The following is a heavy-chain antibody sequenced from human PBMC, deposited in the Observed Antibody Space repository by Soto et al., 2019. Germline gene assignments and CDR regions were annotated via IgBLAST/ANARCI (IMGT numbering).Heavy chain of an antibody. CDR2: IKQDGSEK. Sequence: PGGSLRLSCAASGLTFSSYWMSWVRQAPGKGLEWVANIKQDGSEKYYVDSVKGRFTISRDNAKNSLYLQMNSLRAEDTAVYYCARDRSGWIDAFDIWGQGTMVTVSS. V-gene: IGHV3-7*01. CDR1: GLTFSSYW. J-gene: IGHJ3*02. CDR3: ARDRSGWIDAFDI. D-gene: IGHD6-19*01.